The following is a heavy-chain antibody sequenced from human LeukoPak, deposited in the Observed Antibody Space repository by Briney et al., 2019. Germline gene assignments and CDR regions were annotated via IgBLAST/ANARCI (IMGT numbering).Heavy chain of an antibody. Sequence: PGGSLRLSCAASGFTFSSSAMSWVRQAPGKGLEWVSAISTGGSTYYADSVEGRFTISRDNSKNTLYLQMNTLKAEDSALYYCAKAAVGVAAINYWGQGTLVTVSS. V-gene: IGHV3-23*01. CDR3: AKAAVGVAAINY. CDR2: ISTGGST. J-gene: IGHJ4*02. CDR1: GFTFSSSA. D-gene: IGHD2-15*01.